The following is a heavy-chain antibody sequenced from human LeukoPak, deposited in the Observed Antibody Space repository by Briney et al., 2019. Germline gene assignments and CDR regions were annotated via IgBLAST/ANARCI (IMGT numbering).Heavy chain of an antibody. Sequence: SETLSLTCTVSGGSISSYYWSWIRLPPGKGLEWIGYIYYSGSTNYNPSLKSRVTISVDTSKNQFSLKLSSVTAADTAVYYCARIKAVVRETGFDPWGQGSLVTVSS. CDR2: IYYSGST. CDR3: ARIKAVVRETGFDP. D-gene: IGHD1-1*01. J-gene: IGHJ5*02. V-gene: IGHV4-59*08. CDR1: GGSISSYY.